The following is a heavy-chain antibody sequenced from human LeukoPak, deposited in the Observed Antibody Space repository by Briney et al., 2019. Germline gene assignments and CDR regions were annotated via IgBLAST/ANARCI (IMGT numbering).Heavy chain of an antibody. CDR1: GFTFSDYY. J-gene: IGHJ4*02. Sequence: GGSLRLSCAASGFTFSDYYMSWIRQAPGKGLEWVSYISSGGSTIYYADSVKGRFTISRDNAKNSLYLQMNSLRAEDTAVYYCARVSSYDILTGYYNGLDYWGQGTLVTVSS. CDR3: ARVSSYDILTGYYNGLDY. CDR2: ISSGGSTI. D-gene: IGHD3-9*01. V-gene: IGHV3-11*01.